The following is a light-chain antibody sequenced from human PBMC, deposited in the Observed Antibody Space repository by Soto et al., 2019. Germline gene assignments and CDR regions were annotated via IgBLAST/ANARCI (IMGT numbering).Light chain of an antibody. V-gene: IGKV3-11*01. J-gene: IGKJ1*01. CDR1: LSVFNY. CDR2: DAS. CDR3: QQRSNWPRT. Sequence: EIVLTQSPATLSLSPGERATLSCRASLSVFNYLAWYQQKPGQAPRLLIYDASNRATGVPPRFSGSGSGTDFTLTISSLEPEDFAVYYGQQRSNWPRTFGQGTKVDIK.